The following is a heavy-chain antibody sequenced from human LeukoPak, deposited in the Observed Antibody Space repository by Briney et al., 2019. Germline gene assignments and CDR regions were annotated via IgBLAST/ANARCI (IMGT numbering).Heavy chain of an antibody. J-gene: IGHJ4*02. D-gene: IGHD3-3*01. CDR1: GGSISSGDYY. CDR3: ARGPYYDFWSGYWVY. CDR2: IYYSGST. Sequence: SETLSLTCTVSGGSISSGDYYWSWIRQPPGKGLEWIGYIYYSGSTYYNPSLKSRVTISVDTSKNQFSLKLSSVTAADTAVYYCARGPYYDFWSGYWVYWGQGTLVTVSS. V-gene: IGHV4-30-4*01.